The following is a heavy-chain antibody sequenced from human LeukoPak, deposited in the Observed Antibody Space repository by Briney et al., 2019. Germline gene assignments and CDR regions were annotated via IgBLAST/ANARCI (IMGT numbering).Heavy chain of an antibody. CDR1: GFTFSSYA. CDR3: VAMLY. CDR2: ISYDGSNK. D-gene: IGHD3-16*01. Sequence: PGRSLRLSCAASGFTFSSYAMHWVRQAPGKGLEWVAVISYDGSNKYYADSVKGRFTISRDNSKNTLYLQMNSLRAEDTAVYYCVAMLYWGQGTLVTVSS. V-gene: IGHV3-30-3*01. J-gene: IGHJ4*02.